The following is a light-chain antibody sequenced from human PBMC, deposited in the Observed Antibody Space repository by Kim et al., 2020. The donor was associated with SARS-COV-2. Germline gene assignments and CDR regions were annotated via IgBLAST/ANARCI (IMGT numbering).Light chain of an antibody. V-gene: IGKV3-11*01. CDR2: DAS. CDR3: QLRSNWPLT. J-gene: IGKJ4*01. CDR1: QSVSSY. Sequence: EIVLTQSPATLSLSPGERATLSCRASQSVSSYLTWYQQKPGQAPRLLIYDASNRATGIPARFSGSWSGTDFTLTISSLEPEDFAVYYCQLRSNWPLTFGVGTKVDIK.